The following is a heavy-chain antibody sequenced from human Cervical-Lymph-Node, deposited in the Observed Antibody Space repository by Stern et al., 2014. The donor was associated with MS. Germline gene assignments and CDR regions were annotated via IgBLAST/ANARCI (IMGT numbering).Heavy chain of an antibody. J-gene: IGHJ4*02. V-gene: IGHV4-34*01. CDR2: INHSGST. CDR3: ARGSLRVVTNLPFDY. CDR1: GGSLSGYY. D-gene: IGHD3-3*01. Sequence: QVQLQQWGAGLLKPSETLSLTCAVYGGSLSGYYWSWIRQPPGKGLAWIGEINHSGSTNSTPSLKSRVPISVDPSKNQFSLKLSSVTAADTAVYYCARGSLRVVTNLPFDYWGQGTLVTVSS.